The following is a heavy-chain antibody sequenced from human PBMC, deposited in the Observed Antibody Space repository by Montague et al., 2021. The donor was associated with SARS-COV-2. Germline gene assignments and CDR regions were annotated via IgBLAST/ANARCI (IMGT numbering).Heavy chain of an antibody. CDR1: GASISSSENS. Sequence: SETLSLTCTVSGASISSSENSWGWIRQSPGKGLEWFGGIFYSGTTYFNPSLRSRIAISVDTSKNQFSLKVTSVTAADTAVYYCARHVTFGGVVVALDYWGQGRLVSVSS. CDR3: ARHVTFGGVVVALDY. V-gene: IGHV4-39*01. CDR2: IFYSGTT. J-gene: IGHJ4*02. D-gene: IGHD3-16*02.